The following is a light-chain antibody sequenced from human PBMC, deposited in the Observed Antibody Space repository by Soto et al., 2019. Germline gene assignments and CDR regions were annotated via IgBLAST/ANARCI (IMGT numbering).Light chain of an antibody. Sequence: AIRMTQSPSSFSASTGDRVTITCRASQGISSYLAWYQQKPGKAPKLLIYAASTLQSGVPSRFSGSGSGTDFTLTISCLQSEDFATYYCQQYYSYPRTFGLGTKVDIK. J-gene: IGKJ2*02. CDR2: AAS. V-gene: IGKV1-8*01. CDR3: QQYYSYPRT. CDR1: QGISSY.